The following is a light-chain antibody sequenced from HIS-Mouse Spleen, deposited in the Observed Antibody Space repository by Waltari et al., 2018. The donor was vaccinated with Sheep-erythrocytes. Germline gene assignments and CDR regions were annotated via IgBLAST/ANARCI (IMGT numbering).Light chain of an antibody. Sequence: QSALTQPASVSGSRGQSITISCTGTRRGVGGYNPVPLYQQHPGKAPKLMIYEGSKRPSGVSNRFSGSKSGNTASLTISGLQAEDEADYYCCSYAGSSTPWVFGGGTKLTVL. V-gene: IGLV2-23*01. J-gene: IGLJ3*02. CDR1: RRGVGGYNP. CDR2: EGS. CDR3: CSYAGSSTPWV.